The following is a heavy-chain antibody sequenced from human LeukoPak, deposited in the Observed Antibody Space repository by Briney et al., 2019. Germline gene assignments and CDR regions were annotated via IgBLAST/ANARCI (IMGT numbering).Heavy chain of an antibody. D-gene: IGHD4-23*01. CDR2: IKEDGSKK. CDR1: GFSFSSYI. CDR3: ARERVATASAFEI. V-gene: IGHV3-7*01. Sequence: GGSLRLSCAASGFSFSSYIMNWVRQAPGKGLEWVANIKEDGSKKYYVDSVKGRFTISRDNAKNSLYLQMNSLRAEDTAVYYCARERVATASAFEIWGQGTMVTVSS. J-gene: IGHJ3*02.